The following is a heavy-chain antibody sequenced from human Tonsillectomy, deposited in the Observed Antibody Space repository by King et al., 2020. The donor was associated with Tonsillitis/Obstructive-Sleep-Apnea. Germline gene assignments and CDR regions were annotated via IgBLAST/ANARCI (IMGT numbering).Heavy chain of an antibody. CDR3: VKGDYDYVWGSYRHTGVDY. Sequence: EWQLVQSGGGLVQPGGSLRLSCSASGFTFSSYAMHWVRQAPGKGLEYVSAISRNGGSTYYADSVKGRFTISRANSKNTLYLQMSSLRVEDTAVYYCVKGDYDYVWGSYRHTGVDYWGQGTLVTVSS. CDR1: GFTFSSYA. V-gene: IGHV3-64D*06. J-gene: IGHJ4*02. D-gene: IGHD3-16*02. CDR2: ISRNGGST.